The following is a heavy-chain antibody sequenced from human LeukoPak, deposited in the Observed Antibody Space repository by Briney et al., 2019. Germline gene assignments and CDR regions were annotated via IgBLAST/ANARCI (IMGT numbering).Heavy chain of an antibody. CDR2: IDPSDSYT. CDR1: GYSFTSYW. J-gene: IGHJ4*02. V-gene: IGHV5-10-1*01. D-gene: IGHD3-10*01. CDR3: ARARGDHYSFDY. Sequence: GESLKISCKGYGYSFTSYWIIWVRQMPGKGLEWMWRIDPSDSYTNYSPSLQGHVTISADKSISAAYLQWSNLKASDTAMYYCARARGDHYSFDYWGQGTLVTVSS.